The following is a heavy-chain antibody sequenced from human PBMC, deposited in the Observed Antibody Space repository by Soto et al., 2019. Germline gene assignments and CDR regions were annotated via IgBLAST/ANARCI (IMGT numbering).Heavy chain of an antibody. CDR3: ARHIRWLNYYYGMDV. D-gene: IGHD3-9*01. CDR1: GGTFSSYA. Sequence: ASVKVSCKASGGTFSSYAISWVRQAPGQGLEWMGGIIPIFGTANYAQKFQGRVTITADESTSTAYMELSSLRSEDTAVYYCARHIRWLNYYYGMDVWGQGTTVTVSS. CDR2: IIPIFGTA. V-gene: IGHV1-69*13. J-gene: IGHJ6*02.